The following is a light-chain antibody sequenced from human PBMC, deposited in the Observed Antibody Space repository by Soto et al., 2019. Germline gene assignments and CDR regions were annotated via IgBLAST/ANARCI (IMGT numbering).Light chain of an antibody. CDR2: EVS. Sequence: QSALTQPPSASGSLGHSVTISCTGTSSDVGGYDYVSWYQQHPGKAPKLVIYEVSKRPSGVPDRFSGSKSGNRATLTVSGLQAEDEADFYCCSYADNYVVFGGGTKLTVL. V-gene: IGLV2-8*01. CDR3: CSYADNYVV. J-gene: IGLJ2*01. CDR1: SSDVGGYDY.